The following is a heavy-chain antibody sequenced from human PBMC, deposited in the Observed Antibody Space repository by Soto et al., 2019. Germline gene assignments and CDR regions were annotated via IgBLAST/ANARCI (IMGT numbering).Heavy chain of an antibody. CDR1: GGSISSDDYY. CDR2: IYYSGST. Sequence: KSSETLSLTCTVSGGSISSDDYYWSWIRQPPWKGLEWIGYIYYSGSTYYNPSLKSRVTKSIDTSKNQFSLKLSSVTAADTAVYYCARAQLVGYYFDYWGQGXLVTVYS. D-gene: IGHD2-2*01. J-gene: IGHJ4*02. V-gene: IGHV4-30-4*01. CDR3: ARAQLVGYYFDY.